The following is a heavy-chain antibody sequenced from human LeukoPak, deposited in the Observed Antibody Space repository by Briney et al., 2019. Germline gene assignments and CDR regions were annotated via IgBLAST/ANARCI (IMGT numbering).Heavy chain of an antibody. CDR1: GGSITSNTYY. CDR3: AGQATWLYYFDS. V-gene: IGHV4-39*01. J-gene: IGHJ4*02. D-gene: IGHD5-12*01. Sequence: SETLSLTCTVSGGSITSNTYYWAWIRQPPGKGLEWIANSYYSGTAYYNPSLKSRATISVDTSKSQFSLNLTSVTAADTAVYFCAGQATWLYYFDSWGQGTLVTVSS. CDR2: SYYSGTA.